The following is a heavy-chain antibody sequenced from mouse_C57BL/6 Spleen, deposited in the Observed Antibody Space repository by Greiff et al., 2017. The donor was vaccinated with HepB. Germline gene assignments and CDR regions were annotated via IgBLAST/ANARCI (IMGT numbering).Heavy chain of an antibody. CDR2: IDPSDSYT. J-gene: IGHJ3*01. CDR1: GYTFTSYW. CDR3: ARRGAYDGYYEAWFAY. V-gene: IGHV1-50*01. Sequence: QVQLQQPGAELVKPGASVKLSCKASGYTFTSYWMQWVKQRPGQGLEWIGEIDPSDSYTNYNQKFKGKATLTVDTSSSTAYMQLSSLTSEDSAVYYCARRGAYDGYYEAWFAYWGQGTLVTVSA. D-gene: IGHD2-3*01.